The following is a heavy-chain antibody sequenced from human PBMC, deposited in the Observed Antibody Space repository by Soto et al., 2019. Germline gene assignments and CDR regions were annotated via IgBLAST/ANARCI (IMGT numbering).Heavy chain of an antibody. Sequence: PSETLSLTCTVSGGSVSSGSYYWSWIRQPPGKGLEWIGYIHYSGSTNYNPSLKSRVTISVDTSKNQFSLKLSSVTAADTAVYYCASVTRTCISTSCYRYYYGMDVWGQGTTVTVSS. CDR2: IHYSGST. CDR1: GGSVSSGSYY. D-gene: IGHD2-2*02. J-gene: IGHJ6*02. CDR3: ASVTRTCISTSCYRYYYGMDV. V-gene: IGHV4-61*01.